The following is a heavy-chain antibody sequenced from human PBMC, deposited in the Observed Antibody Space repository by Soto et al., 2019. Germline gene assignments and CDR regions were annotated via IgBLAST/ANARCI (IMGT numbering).Heavy chain of an antibody. CDR2: IYYSGST. V-gene: IGHV4-59*01. CDR3: ARRWGTYFDF. J-gene: IGHJ4*02. D-gene: IGHD7-27*01. CDR1: GGYISSYY. Sequence: QVQLQESGPGLVKPSETLSLTCTVSGGYISSYYWSWIRQPPGKGLEWIGYIYYSGSTDYDPSLKSRVTISVDTSKNHFSLKLSSVTAADTAVYYCARRWGTYFDFWGQGTLVTVSS.